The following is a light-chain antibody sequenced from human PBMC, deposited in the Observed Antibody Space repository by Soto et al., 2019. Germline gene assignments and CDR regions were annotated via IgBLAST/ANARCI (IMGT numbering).Light chain of an antibody. J-gene: IGKJ1*01. CDR1: QSVSDK. CDR2: GAS. CDR3: QQYSNWRT. Sequence: IVMTQSPVTLSVSPGERATLSCRASQSVSDKLAWYQQKPGQAPRLLIYGASTRATGVPARFSGSGSGTEFTLTISSLQSEDFAVYYCQQYSNWRTFGQGTRWIS. V-gene: IGKV3-15*01.